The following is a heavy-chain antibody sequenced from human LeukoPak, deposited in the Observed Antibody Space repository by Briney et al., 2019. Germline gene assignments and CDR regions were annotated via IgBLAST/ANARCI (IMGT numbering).Heavy chain of an antibody. V-gene: IGHV1-46*01. J-gene: IGHJ4*02. CDR1: GYTFTSYY. CDR2: INPSGGST. Sequence: ASVKVSCKASGYTFTSYYMHWVRQAPGQGLEWMGIINPSGGSTSYAQKFQGRVTMTRDTSTSTVYMELSSLRSEDTAVYYCASRDPVEMATNDFDYWGQGTLVTVSS. CDR3: ASRDPVEMATNDFDY. D-gene: IGHD5-24*01.